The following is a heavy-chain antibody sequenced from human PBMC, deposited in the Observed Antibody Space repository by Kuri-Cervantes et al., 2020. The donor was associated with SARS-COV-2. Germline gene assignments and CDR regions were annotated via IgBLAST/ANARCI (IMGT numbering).Heavy chain of an antibody. Sequence: GGSLRLSCAASGFTFSGHWIHWVRQAPGKGPVWVSRINPDGSYTNNADSVKGRFTLSRDNAKNMLFLQMNSLRAEDTAVYYCARDYMVRGVIPLDVWGQGTTVTVSS. D-gene: IGHD3-10*01. CDR1: GFTFSGHW. J-gene: IGHJ6*02. CDR2: INPDGSYT. V-gene: IGHV3-74*01. CDR3: ARDYMVRGVIPLDV.